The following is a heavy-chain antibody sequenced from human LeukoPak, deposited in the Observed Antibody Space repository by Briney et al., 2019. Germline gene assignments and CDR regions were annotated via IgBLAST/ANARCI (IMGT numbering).Heavy chain of an antibody. J-gene: IGHJ6*03. V-gene: IGHV4-61*02. CDR3: ARVGLGYYDSSGYYRYMDV. CDR1: GGSISSGSYY. CDR2: IYTSGST. D-gene: IGHD3-22*01. Sequence: SETLSLTCTVSGGSISSGSYYWSWIRQPAGKGLEWIGRIYTSGSTNYNPSLKSRVTISVDTSKNQFSLKLSSVTAADTAVYYCARVGLGYYDSSGYYRYMDVWGKGTTVTISS.